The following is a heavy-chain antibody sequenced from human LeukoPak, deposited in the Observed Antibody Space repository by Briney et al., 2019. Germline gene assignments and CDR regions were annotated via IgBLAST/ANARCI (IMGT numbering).Heavy chain of an antibody. J-gene: IGHJ5*02. CDR1: GFTFRNHG. CDR2: ISPSGGGT. Sequence: QSGGSLRLSCAASGFTFRNHGMNWVRQAPGKGLEWVSGISPSGGGTYYADSVKGRFTISRDNAKNSLYLQMNSLRAEDMALYYCAREKRSTSFWFDPWGQGTLVIVSS. D-gene: IGHD2-2*01. V-gene: IGHV3-23*01. CDR3: AREKRSTSFWFDP.